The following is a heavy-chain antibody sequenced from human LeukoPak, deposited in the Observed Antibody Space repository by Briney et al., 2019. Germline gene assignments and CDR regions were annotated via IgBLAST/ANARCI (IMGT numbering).Heavy chain of an antibody. J-gene: IGHJ4*02. CDR1: GDSISSGDYY. CDR2: IYYSGRT. CDR3: AILYGSGKDY. V-gene: IGHV4-30-4*01. Sequence: SQTLSLTCTVSGDSISSGDYYWSWIRQPPGKGLEWIGYIYYSGRTYYNPSLKSRVTISVDTSKNQFSLRLSSVTAADTAVYYCAILYGSGKDYWGQGTLVTVSS. D-gene: IGHD3-10*01.